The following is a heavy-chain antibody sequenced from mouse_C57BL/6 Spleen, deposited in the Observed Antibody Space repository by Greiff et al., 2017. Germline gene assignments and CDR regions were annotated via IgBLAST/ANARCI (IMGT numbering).Heavy chain of an antibody. CDR2: ISSGSSTI. CDR3: ARRITTRGSGYYYAMDD. D-gene: IGHD2-4*01. J-gene: IGHJ4*01. Sequence: EVKVVESGGGLVKPGGSLKLSCAASGFTFSDYGMHWVRQAPEKGLEWVAYISSGSSTIYYADTVQGRFTISIDNAKNTLFLQMTSLRSGDTAMYYCARRITTRGSGYYYAMDDWDGATSVTVST. V-gene: IGHV5-17*01. CDR1: GFTFSDYG.